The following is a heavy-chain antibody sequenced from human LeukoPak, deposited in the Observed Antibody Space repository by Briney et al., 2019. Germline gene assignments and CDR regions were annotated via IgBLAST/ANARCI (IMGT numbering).Heavy chain of an antibody. CDR2: IKSRDDGGTT. J-gene: IGHJ3*02. V-gene: IGHV3-15*01. CDR3: TTYNSRDAFDM. CDR1: GFAVKNTW. D-gene: IGHD2/OR15-2a*01. Sequence: GGSLRLSCAASGFAVKNTWMSWVRQAPGRGLAWVGRIKSRDDGGTTEFAATVKGRFTISRDDSKNTLSLQMNSLKFEDTAVYYCTTYNSRDAFDMWGRGTMVTVSS.